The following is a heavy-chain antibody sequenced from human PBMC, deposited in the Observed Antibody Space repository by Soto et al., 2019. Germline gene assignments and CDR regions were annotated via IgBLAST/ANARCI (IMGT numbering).Heavy chain of an antibody. V-gene: IGHV1-3*01. J-gene: IGHJ4*02. CDR2: INAGNGNT. CDR3: ARDGSGWPFYFDY. D-gene: IGHD6-19*01. CDR1: GYTLTRYA. Sequence: QVQLVQSGAEVKKPGASVKVSCKASGYTLTRYALHWVRQAPGQRLEWMGWINAGNGNTKYSQKFQGRVTITRDTSASTAYMELSSLRSEDTAVYYCARDGSGWPFYFDYWGQGTLVTVSS.